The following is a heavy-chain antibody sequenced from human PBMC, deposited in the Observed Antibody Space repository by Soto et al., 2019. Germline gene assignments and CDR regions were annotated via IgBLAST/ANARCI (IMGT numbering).Heavy chain of an antibody. Sequence: GGSLRLSCAASGFTFSSYAMSWVRQAPGKGLEWVSAISGSGGSTYYADSVKGRFTISRDNSKNTLYLQMNSLRAEDTAVYYCAKGREDYGEISEFDYWGQGTLVTVSS. J-gene: IGHJ4*02. D-gene: IGHD3-10*01. CDR3: AKGREDYGEISEFDY. CDR2: ISGSGGST. CDR1: GFTFSSYA. V-gene: IGHV3-23*01.